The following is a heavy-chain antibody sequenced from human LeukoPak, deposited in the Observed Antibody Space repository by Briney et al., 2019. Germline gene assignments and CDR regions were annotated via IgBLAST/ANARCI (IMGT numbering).Heavy chain of an antibody. CDR3: AEDQKLQPFHY. CDR2: IQFDGSDE. Sequence: GGSLRLSCAASGFIFSTYGMHWVRQAPGRGLEWVAFIQFDGSDEHYADSVKGRFTISRDNSKNTLYLQMNSLRAEDTSVYYCAEDQKLQPFHYWGQGTLVTVSS. CDR1: GFIFSTYG. D-gene: IGHD2-15*01. J-gene: IGHJ4*02. V-gene: IGHV3-30*02.